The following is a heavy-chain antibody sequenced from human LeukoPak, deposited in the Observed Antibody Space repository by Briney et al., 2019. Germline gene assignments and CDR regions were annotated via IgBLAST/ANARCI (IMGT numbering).Heavy chain of an antibody. D-gene: IGHD6-13*01. CDR3: ARAFSPRSSSSWHVYYYYGMDV. J-gene: IGHJ6*02. V-gene: IGHV3-11*01. Sequence: GGSLRLSCAASGFTFSDYYMSWIRQAPGKGLEWVSYISSSGSTIYYADSVKGRFTISRDNAKNSLYLQMNSLRAEDTAVYYCARAFSPRSSSSWHVYYYYGMDVWGQGTTVTVSS. CDR1: GFTFSDYY. CDR2: ISSSGSTI.